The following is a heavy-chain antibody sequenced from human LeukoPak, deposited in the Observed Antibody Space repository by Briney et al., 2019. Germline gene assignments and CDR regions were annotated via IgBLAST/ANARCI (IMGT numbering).Heavy chain of an antibody. CDR1: GGTFSSYA. Sequence: SVKVSCKASGGTFSSYAISWVRQAPGQGLEWMGGIIPIFGTANYAQKFRGRVTITADESTSTAYMELSSLRSEDTAVYYCASHYCSGGSCYLLAIDYWGQGTLVTVSS. CDR2: IIPIFGTA. CDR3: ASHYCSGGSCYLLAIDY. V-gene: IGHV1-69*13. D-gene: IGHD2-15*01. J-gene: IGHJ4*02.